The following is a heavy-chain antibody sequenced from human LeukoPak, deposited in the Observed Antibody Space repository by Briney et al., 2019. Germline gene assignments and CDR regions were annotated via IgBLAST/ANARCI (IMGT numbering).Heavy chain of an antibody. CDR2: ISYDGSNK. CDR1: GFTFSSYA. D-gene: IGHD1-1*01. J-gene: IGHJ5*02. CDR3: ARDPSPTTPYPFDP. Sequence: PGGSLRLSCAASGFTFSSYAMHWVRQAPGKGLEWVAVISYDGSNKYYADSVKGRFTISRDNSKNTLYLQMNSLRAEDTAVYYCARDPSPTTPYPFDPWGQGTLVTVSS. V-gene: IGHV3-30-3*01.